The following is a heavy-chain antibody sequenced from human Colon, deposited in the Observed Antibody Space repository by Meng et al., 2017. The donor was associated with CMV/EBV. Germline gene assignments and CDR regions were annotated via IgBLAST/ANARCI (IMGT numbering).Heavy chain of an antibody. V-gene: IGHV1-18*01. CDR3: ATELSRGGY. J-gene: IGHJ4*02. Sequence: QVRRVRSGTGGTSPGATVKVSGKASGDTFIDFGISWLRQAPGQGLEWMGWISAYNGNTNYAPEFQGRVTLTTDTSTTTDTSTTTVYMELRSLRSDDTAIYYCATELSRGGYWGQGTLVTVSS. CDR2: ISAYNGNT. CDR1: GDTFIDFG.